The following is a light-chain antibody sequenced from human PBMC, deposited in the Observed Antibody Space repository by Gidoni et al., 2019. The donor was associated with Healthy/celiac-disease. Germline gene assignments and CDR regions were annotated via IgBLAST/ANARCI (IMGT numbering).Light chain of an antibody. J-gene: IGKJ2*01. V-gene: IGKV3-11*01. CDR2: DAS. CDR1: QSVSSY. CDR3: QQRSNWYT. Sequence: EIVLTPSPATLSLSPGERAPLSCRASQSVSSYLAWYKQKPGQAPRLLIYDASNRATGIPARFRGSGAGTDFTLTSSSLEPEDFAVYYCQQRSNWYTFGQGTKLEIK.